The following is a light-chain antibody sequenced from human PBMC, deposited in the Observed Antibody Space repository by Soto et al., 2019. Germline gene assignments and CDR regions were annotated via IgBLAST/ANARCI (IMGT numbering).Light chain of an antibody. CDR1: QSVSSN. CDR2: GAS. V-gene: IGKV3-15*01. Sequence: EIVMTQSPATRSVSPGERATLSCRASQSVSSNLAWYQQKPGQAPRLLLYGASTRATGIPARFSGSGSGTEFTLTNSSLQSEDFAVYYCQQDNNWWTFGQGTKVEIK. CDR3: QQDNNWWT. J-gene: IGKJ1*01.